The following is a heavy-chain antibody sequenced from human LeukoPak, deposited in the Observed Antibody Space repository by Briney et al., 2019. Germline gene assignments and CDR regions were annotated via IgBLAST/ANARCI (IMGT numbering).Heavy chain of an antibody. CDR2: MSTTGGGK. CDR1: GFTFSTYA. CDR3: ARESVGDYSNYYYYYTMDV. Sequence: PGGSLRLSCAASGFTFSTYAMSWVRQAPGKGLEWVSGMSTTGGGKYYADSVKGRFTISRDNSKNTLYLQMNSLRAEDTAVFYCARESVGDYSNYYYYYTMDVWGQGTTVTVSS. D-gene: IGHD4-17*01. J-gene: IGHJ6*02. V-gene: IGHV3-23*01.